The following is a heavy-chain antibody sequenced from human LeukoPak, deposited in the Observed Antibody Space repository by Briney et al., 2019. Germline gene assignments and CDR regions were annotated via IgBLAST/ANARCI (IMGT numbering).Heavy chain of an antibody. CDR1: GGSISSGDYY. CDR3: ARRGNSGFLDY. CDR2: IYYSGST. D-gene: IGHD4-23*01. V-gene: IGHV4-39*01. Sequence: SQTLSLTCTVSGGSISSGDYYWSWIRQPPGKGLEWIGSIYYSGSTYYNPSLKSRVTISVDTSKNQFSLKLSSVTAADTAVYYCARRGNSGFLDYWGQGTLVTVSS. J-gene: IGHJ4*02.